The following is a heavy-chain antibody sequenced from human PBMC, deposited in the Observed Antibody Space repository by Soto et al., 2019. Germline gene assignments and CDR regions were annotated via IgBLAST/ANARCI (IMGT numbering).Heavy chain of an antibody. CDR3: ARLKMVKKVMDD. J-gene: IGHJ4*02. V-gene: IGHV4-59*11. CDR2: IFYRGGT. CDR1: GDSISTHY. D-gene: IGHD3-16*01. Sequence: SETLSLTCPVSGDSISTHYWSWIRQPPGKGLQWIGYIFYRGGTAYNPSLKSRVTISLEMSKKQFSLKLSSVTAADTATDYCARLKMVKKVMDDWGQGTLAIV.